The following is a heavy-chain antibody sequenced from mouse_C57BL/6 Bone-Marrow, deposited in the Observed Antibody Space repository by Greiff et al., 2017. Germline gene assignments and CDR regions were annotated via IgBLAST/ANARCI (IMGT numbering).Heavy chain of an antibody. Sequence: VKLQQPGAELVRPGTSVKLSCKASGYTFTSYWMHWVKQRPGQGLEWIGVIDPSDSYTNYNQKFKGKATLTVDTSSSTAYMQLSSLTSEDSAVYYCARGGNLDYWGQGTTLTVSS. J-gene: IGHJ2*01. D-gene: IGHD2-1*01. CDR2: IDPSDSYT. CDR1: GYTFTSYW. CDR3: ARGGNLDY. V-gene: IGHV1-59*01.